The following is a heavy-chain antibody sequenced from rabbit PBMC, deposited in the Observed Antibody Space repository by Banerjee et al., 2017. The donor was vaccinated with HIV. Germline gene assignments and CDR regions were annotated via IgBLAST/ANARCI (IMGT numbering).Heavy chain of an antibody. CDR1: GFTISSTYH. CDR3: VRDSVGWGADL. D-gene: IGHD4-1*01. J-gene: IGHJ4*01. CDR2: IHTGDRST. V-gene: IGHV1S7*01. Sequence: QLKESGGGLVQPGGSLKLSCKASGFTISSTYHMSWVRQAPGKGLEWIGIIHTGDRSTQYASWVNGRFTISSDNAQNTVDLQLNRLTAADTATYFCVRDSVGWGADLWGPGTLVTVS.